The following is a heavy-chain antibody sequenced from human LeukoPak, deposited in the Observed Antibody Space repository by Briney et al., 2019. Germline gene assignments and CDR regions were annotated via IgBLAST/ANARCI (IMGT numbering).Heavy chain of an antibody. D-gene: IGHD5-18*01. J-gene: IGHJ6*03. Sequence: SETLSLTCTVSGGSISSYYWNWIRQPPGKGLEWIGSISYSGSTKYNPSLESRVTISVDTSKNQISRKLSSVTAADTTVYYCARAPERWYSYGSYTYYYMDVWGKGTTVTVSS. CDR1: GGSISSYY. V-gene: IGHV4-59*01. CDR2: ISYSGST. CDR3: ARAPERWYSYGSYTYYYMDV.